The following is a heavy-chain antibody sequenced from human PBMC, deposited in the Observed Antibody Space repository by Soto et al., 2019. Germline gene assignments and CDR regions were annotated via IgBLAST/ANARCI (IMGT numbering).Heavy chain of an antibody. J-gene: IGHJ4*02. CDR2: INHSGST. CDR1: GGSFSGYY. D-gene: IGHD3-10*01. V-gene: IGHV4-34*01. CDR3: ARRRSMVRGVIPPPSGGFDY. Sequence: SETLSLTCAVYGGSFSGYYWSWIRQPPGKGLEWIGEINHSGSTNYNPSLKSRVTISVDTSKNQFSLKLSSVTAADTAVYYCARRRSMVRGVIPPPSGGFDYWGQGTLVTVSS.